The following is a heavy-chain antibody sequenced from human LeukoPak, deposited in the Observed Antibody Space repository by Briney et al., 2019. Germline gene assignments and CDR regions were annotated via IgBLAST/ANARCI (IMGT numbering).Heavy chain of an antibody. V-gene: IGHV1-2*02. D-gene: IGHD1-26*01. Sequence: ASVKVSCKASGYKFTGYYMHWVRQAPGQGLEWMGWINPNSGGTNYAQKFQGRVTMTRDTSISTAYMVLSRLRSDDTAVYYCARVRDWDLLRYFDSWGQGTLVTVSS. CDR2: INPNSGGT. CDR3: ARVRDWDLLRYFDS. CDR1: GYKFTGYY. J-gene: IGHJ4*02.